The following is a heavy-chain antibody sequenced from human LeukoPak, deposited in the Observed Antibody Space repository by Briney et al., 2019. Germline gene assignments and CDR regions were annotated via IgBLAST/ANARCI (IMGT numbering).Heavy chain of an antibody. Sequence: GGSLRLSCAASGFTFSSYAMHWVRQAPGKGLEWVAVISYDGSKKYYADSVKGRFTISRDNSKKTLHLQMNSLRAEDTAVYYCAREGEALDYWGQGTLVTVSS. J-gene: IGHJ4*02. CDR3: AREGEALDY. CDR1: GFTFSSYA. V-gene: IGHV3-30-3*01. CDR2: ISYDGSKK.